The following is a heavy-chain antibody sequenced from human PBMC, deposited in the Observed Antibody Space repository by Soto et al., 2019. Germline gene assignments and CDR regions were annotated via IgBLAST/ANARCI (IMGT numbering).Heavy chain of an antibody. CDR2: IKSKADGGTT. J-gene: IGHJ1*01. V-gene: IGHV3-15*01. CDR1: GFTFSNAW. CDR3: TTAGSTWYKYFQH. Sequence: KPGGSLRLSCAASGFTFSNAWMSWVRQAPGKGLEWVGRIKSKADGGTTDYAAPVKGRFTISRDDSKNTLYLQMNSLKTEDTAVYYCTTAGSTWYKYFQHWGQGNLVTVSS. D-gene: IGHD6-13*01.